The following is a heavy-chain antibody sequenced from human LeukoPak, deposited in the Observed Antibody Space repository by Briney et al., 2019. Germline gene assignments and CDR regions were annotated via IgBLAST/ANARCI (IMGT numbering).Heavy chain of an antibody. CDR3: AKARGSSVYEQFDY. D-gene: IGHD5/OR15-5a*01. CDR1: GFAFSTYA. CDR2: ISTSGRAT. J-gene: IGHJ4*02. V-gene: IGHV3-23*01. Sequence: GGSLRLSCAASGFAFSTYAMTWVRQAPEKGLQWVSTISTSGRATYYADSVGGRFTISRDNSKNTLYLQMNSLRADDTAVYYCAKARGSSVYEQFDYWGQGTQVTVSP.